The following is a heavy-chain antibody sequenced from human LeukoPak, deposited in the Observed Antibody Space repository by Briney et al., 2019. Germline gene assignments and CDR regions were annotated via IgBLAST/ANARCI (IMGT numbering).Heavy chain of an antibody. D-gene: IGHD4-17*01. V-gene: IGHV4-39*07. J-gene: IGHJ5*02. CDR1: GGSISSSSYY. CDR2: IYYSGST. Sequence: SETLSLTCTVSGGSISSSSYYWGWIRQPPGKGLEWIGSIYYSGSTYYNPSLKSRVTISVDTSKNQFSLKLSSVTAADTAVYYCARVAYGRNWFDPWGQGTLVTVSS. CDR3: ARVAYGRNWFDP.